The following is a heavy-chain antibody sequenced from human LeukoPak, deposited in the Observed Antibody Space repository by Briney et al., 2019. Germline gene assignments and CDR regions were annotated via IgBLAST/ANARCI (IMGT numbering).Heavy chain of an antibody. Sequence: GGSLRLSCAASGFTFSSYAMNWVRQAPGKGLEWVSGVSGSGGSTYYADSVKGRFTISRDNSKNTVYLQMNTLRAEDTAVYHCAKSMGGWYAFDIWGQGTMVTVSS. J-gene: IGHJ3*02. CDR1: GFTFSSYA. CDR3: AKSMGGWYAFDI. D-gene: IGHD2-15*01. V-gene: IGHV3-23*01. CDR2: VSGSGGST.